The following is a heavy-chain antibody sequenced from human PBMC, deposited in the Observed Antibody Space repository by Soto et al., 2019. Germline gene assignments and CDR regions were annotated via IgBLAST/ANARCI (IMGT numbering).Heavy chain of an antibody. D-gene: IGHD2-15*01. CDR2: IYSGGST. CDR1: GFTVSSNH. V-gene: IGHV3-66*01. CDR3: ARDSGSGGIYN. J-gene: IGHJ4*02. Sequence: EVQLVESGGGLVQPGGSLRLSCEASGFTVSSNHMSWVRQAPGKGLDWVSVIYSGGSTYYADSVKGRFTISRDDSKNTLYLQVNSLRAEDTAVYYCARDSGSGGIYNWGQGTLVTVSS.